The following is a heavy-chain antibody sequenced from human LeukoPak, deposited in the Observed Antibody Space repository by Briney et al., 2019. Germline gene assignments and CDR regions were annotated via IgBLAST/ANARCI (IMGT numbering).Heavy chain of an antibody. V-gene: IGHV3-30-3*01. J-gene: IGHJ4*02. CDR2: ISYDGSNK. D-gene: IGHD6-13*01. CDR1: GFTFSSYA. Sequence: GGSLRLSCAASGFTFSSYAMHWVRQAPGKGLEWVAVISYDGSNKYYADSVKGRFTISRDNSKNTLYLQMNSLRAEDTAVYYCARDRKLYSSSWYGFDYWGQGTLVTVSS. CDR3: ARDRKLYSSSWYGFDY.